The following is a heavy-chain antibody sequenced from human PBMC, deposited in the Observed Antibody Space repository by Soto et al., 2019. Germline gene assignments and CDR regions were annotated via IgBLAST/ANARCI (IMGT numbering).Heavy chain of an antibody. Sequence: PSETLSLTCTVSGDSISSSSYYWGWIRQPPGKGLEWIVNVDYIRRISFNPSLKSRVMMSVDTSRNQFSLTLSSVSAADTAIYYCARLGDDRSGYYGEAFDVWGQGTTVTVSS. J-gene: IGHJ3*01. CDR3: ARLGDDRSGYYGEAFDV. CDR1: GDSISSSSYY. D-gene: IGHD3-22*01. V-gene: IGHV4-39*01. CDR2: VDYIRRI.